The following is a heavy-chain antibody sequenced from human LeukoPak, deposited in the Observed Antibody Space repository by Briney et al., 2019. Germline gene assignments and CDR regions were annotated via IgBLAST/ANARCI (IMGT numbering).Heavy chain of an antibody. D-gene: IGHD2-15*01. CDR2: IIPIFGTA. J-gene: IGHJ4*02. V-gene: IGHV1-69*13. Sequence: SVKVSCKASGGTFSSYAISWVRQAPGQGLEWMGGIIPIFGTANYAQKFQGRVTITADESTSTAYMELSSLRSEDTAVYYCASLLLPGAQPFDYWGQGTLVTVSS. CDR3: ASLLLPGAQPFDY. CDR1: GGTFSSYA.